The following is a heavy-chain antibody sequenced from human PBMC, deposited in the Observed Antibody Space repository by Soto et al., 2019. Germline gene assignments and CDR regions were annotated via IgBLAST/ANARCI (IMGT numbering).Heavy chain of an antibody. J-gene: IGHJ4*02. D-gene: IGHD2-2*01. Sequence: VQLLESGGGLVQPGGSLRLSCAASGFTFNSYAMSWVRQAPGKGLEWVSAITDSGGDTYHADSVKGRFTISRDNTKNTLYLQMNSLTAEDTAVYYCVKGSASSRPYYFDYWGQGSLVTVSS. CDR2: ITDSGGDT. V-gene: IGHV3-23*01. CDR1: GFTFNSYA. CDR3: VKGSASSRPYYFDY.